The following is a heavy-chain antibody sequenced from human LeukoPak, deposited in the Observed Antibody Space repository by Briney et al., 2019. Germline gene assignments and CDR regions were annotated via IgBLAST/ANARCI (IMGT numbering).Heavy chain of an antibody. Sequence: SETLSLTCTVSGGSISSSSYYWGWIRQPPGKGLEWIGSIYYSGSTYYNPSLKSRVTISVDTSKNQFSLKLSSVTAADTAVYYCARDRRIVDYWGQGTLVTVSS. CDR3: ARDRRIVDY. V-gene: IGHV4-39*07. CDR1: GGSISSSSYY. CDR2: IYYSGST. J-gene: IGHJ4*02. D-gene: IGHD3-22*01.